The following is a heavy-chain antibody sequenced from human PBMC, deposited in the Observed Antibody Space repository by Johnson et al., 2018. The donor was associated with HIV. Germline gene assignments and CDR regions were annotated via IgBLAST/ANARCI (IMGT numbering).Heavy chain of an antibody. CDR2: IYSGGRT. Sequence: VQLVESGGGLVKPGGSLRLSCAASGFTFSNYINWVRQAPGKGLECVSGIYSGGRTYYADSVEGRFTISRDNSKNTLYLQMNSLRAEDTAVYYCAKGGGSSWADAFDIWGQGTMVTVSS. CDR3: AKGGGSSWADAFDI. V-gene: IGHV3-66*01. CDR1: GFTFSNY. J-gene: IGHJ3*02. D-gene: IGHD6-13*01.